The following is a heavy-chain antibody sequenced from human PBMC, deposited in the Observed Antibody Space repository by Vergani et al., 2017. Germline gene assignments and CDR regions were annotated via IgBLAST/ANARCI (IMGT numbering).Heavy chain of an antibody. CDR3: ASWSEGVALAP. CDR2: ISGSGGGT. V-gene: IGHV3-23*01. J-gene: IGHJ5*02. CDR1: GFTFSSYA. Sequence: EVQLLESGGGLVQPGGSLRLSCAASGFTFSSYAMGWVRQAPGKGLEWVSAISGSGGGTYYADSVKGRFTISRDNAKNSLYLQMNSLRAEDTAVYYCASWSEGVALAPWGQGTLVTVSS. D-gene: IGHD3-16*01.